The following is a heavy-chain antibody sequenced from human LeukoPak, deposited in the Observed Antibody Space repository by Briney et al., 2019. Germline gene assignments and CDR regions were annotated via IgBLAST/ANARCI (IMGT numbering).Heavy chain of an antibody. Sequence: PSETLSLTCTVSGGSISTYYWSWIRQPPGKGLEWIGYIYTTESTNYSPSLESRVTISVDTSQNQFSLMLSSVTAADTAFYYCARRRTTGTTGYFDYWGQGILVTVSS. CDR2: IYTTEST. J-gene: IGHJ4*02. CDR1: GGSISTYY. V-gene: IGHV4-4*09. D-gene: IGHD1-1*01. CDR3: ARRRTTGTTGYFDY.